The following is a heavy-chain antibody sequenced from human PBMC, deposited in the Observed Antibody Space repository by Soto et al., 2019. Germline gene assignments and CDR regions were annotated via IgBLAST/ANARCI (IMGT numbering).Heavy chain of an antibody. CDR1: GXTFSSYS. CDR2: ITYNGDNT. CDR3: ARYIRGPTVFYFDF. V-gene: IGHV3-23*01. Sequence: GSLRLSCAASGXTFSSYSMTWVRQAPGKGLEWVSVITYNGDNTYYADSVNGRFTISRDNSKDTVHLQMNSLRAEDTAVYYCARYIRGPTVFYFDFWGPGVLGTVSS. J-gene: IGHJ4*02. D-gene: IGHD5-18*01.